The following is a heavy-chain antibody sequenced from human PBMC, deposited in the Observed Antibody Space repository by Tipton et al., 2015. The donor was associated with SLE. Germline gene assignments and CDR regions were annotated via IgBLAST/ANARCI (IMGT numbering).Heavy chain of an antibody. J-gene: IGHJ3*02. CDR1: GGSISSYY. Sequence: TLSLTCTVSGGSISSYYWSWIRQPPGKGLEWIGYIYYSGSTNYNPSLKSRVTISVDTPKNQFSLKLSSVTAADTAVYYCASTIVVAPWAFDIWGQGTMVTVSS. V-gene: IGHV4-59*01. CDR3: ASTIVVAPWAFDI. CDR2: IYYSGST. D-gene: IGHD3-22*01.